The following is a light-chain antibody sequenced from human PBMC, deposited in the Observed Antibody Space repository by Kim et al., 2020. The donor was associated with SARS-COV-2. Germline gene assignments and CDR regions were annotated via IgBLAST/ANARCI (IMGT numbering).Light chain of an antibody. CDR1: NSNIGADYD. V-gene: IGLV1-40*01. CDR3: QSYDSSLRGSV. CDR2: GNT. J-gene: IGLJ3*02. Sequence: QSALTQPPSVSGAPGQRVTISCTGTNSNIGADYDVHWYQQVPGIAPKLLIYGNTNRPSGVPDRLSGSKSGTSASLAITGLQAEDEADYYCQSYDSSLRGSVFGGGTQLTVL.